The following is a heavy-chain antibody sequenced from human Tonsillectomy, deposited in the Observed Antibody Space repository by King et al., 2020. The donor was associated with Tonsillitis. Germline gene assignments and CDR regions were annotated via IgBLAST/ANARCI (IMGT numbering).Heavy chain of an antibody. J-gene: IGHJ4*02. CDR3: AKDRGGSGWPVFDY. Sequence: VQLVESGGGLVQPGGCLRLSCAASGFTFSSYVMSWVRQAPGKGLEWVSVIIGSGENTYYADSVKGRFTISRDNSKNSLYLQMSSLTAEDPAVYYCAKDRGGSGWPVFDYWGQGTLVTVSS. CDR1: GFTFSSYV. D-gene: IGHD6-19*01. V-gene: IGHV3-23*04. CDR2: IIGSGENT.